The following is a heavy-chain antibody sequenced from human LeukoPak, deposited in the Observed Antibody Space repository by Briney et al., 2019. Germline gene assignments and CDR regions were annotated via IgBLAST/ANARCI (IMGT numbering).Heavy chain of an antibody. CDR1: GGSMSSNTYY. J-gene: IGHJ6*03. V-gene: IGHV4-39*01. CDR2: INHSGST. CDR3: ARQIDYMDV. Sequence: SETLSLTCTVSGGSMSSNTYYCGWIRRPAGKGLEWIGEINHSGSTNYNPSLKSRVTISVDTSKNQFSLKLSAVTAADTAVYYCARQIDYMDVWGKGTTVTISS.